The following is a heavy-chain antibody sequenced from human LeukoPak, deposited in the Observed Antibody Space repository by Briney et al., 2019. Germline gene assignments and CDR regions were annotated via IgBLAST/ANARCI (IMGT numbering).Heavy chain of an antibody. D-gene: IGHD3-22*01. CDR2: IYYSGST. V-gene: IGHV4-59*08. CDR1: GGSIIGYY. CDR3: ARVFSSGYDFDY. J-gene: IGHJ4*02. Sequence: SETLSLTCTVSGGSIIGYYWNWIRQPPGKGLEWIGYIYYSGSTYYDPSLKSRVTISVDTSKNQFSLKLSSVTAADTAVYYCARVFSSGYDFDYWGQGTLVTVSS.